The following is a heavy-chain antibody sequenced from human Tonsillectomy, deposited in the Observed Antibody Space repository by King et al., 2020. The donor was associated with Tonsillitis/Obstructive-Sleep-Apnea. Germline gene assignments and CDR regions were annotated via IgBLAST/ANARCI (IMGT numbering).Heavy chain of an antibody. V-gene: IGHV4-39*01. CDR3: ARHDDYTKSYYYCIDV. CDR2: IDYDGTT. Sequence: QLQESGPGLVKPSETLSLTCTVSGGSTGSSSYYWGWIRQSPGKGLEWIGSIDYDGTTYYNPSLKSRVTISVDTSKNQLSLRLTSVTAADTAVYYCARHDDYTKSYYYCIDVWGKGTTVTVSS. J-gene: IGHJ6*03. CDR1: GGSTGSSSYY. D-gene: IGHD4-11*01.